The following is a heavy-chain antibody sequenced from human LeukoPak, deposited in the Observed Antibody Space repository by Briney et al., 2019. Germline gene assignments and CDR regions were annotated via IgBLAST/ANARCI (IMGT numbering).Heavy chain of an antibody. CDR3: ARDAGDFWSGYPFYYYYYGMDV. V-gene: IGHV3-66*01. CDR2: IYSGGST. Sequence: GGSLRLSCAASGFSVSTNYMSWVRQAPGKGLEWVSVIYSGGSTYYADSVKGRFTISRDNSKNTVYLQMNSLRAEDTAVYYCARDAGDFWSGYPFYYYYYGMDVWGQGTTVTVSS. J-gene: IGHJ6*02. CDR1: GFSVSTNY. D-gene: IGHD3-3*01.